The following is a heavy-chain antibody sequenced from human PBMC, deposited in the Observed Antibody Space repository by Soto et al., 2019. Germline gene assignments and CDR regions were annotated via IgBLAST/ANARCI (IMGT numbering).Heavy chain of an antibody. V-gene: IGHV3-74*01. CDR2: INSDGSTT. Sequence: GGSLRLSCAASGVPFSSYAMYWVRQAPGKGLVWVSRINSDGSTTSYADSVKGRFTISRDNAKNTLYLQMNSLRVEDTAVYYCARSPSSGWYYFDYWGQGTLVTVSS. CDR1: GVPFSSYA. D-gene: IGHD6-19*01. CDR3: ARSPSSGWYYFDY. J-gene: IGHJ4*02.